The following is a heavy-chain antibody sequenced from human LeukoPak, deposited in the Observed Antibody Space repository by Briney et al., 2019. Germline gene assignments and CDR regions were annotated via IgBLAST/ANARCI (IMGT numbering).Heavy chain of an antibody. D-gene: IGHD6-13*01. J-gene: IGHJ5*02. V-gene: IGHV4-34*01. CDR3: ARAPGYSSSWLDP. CDR1: GGSFSGYY. CDR2: INHSGST. Sequence: KASETLSLTCAVYGGSFSGYYWSWIRQPPGKGLEWIGEINHSGSTNYNPSLKSRVTISVDTSKNQFSLKLSSVTAADTAVYYCARAPGYSSSWLDPWGQGTLVTVSS.